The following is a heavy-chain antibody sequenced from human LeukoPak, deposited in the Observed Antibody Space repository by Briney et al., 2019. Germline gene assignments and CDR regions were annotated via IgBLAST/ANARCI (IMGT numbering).Heavy chain of an antibody. V-gene: IGHV3-48*03. D-gene: IGHD3-10*01. CDR3: AKGTMVRGVGIDY. Sequence: GGSLRLSCAASGFTFSSYEMNWVRQAPGKGLEWVSYISSSGSTIYYADSVKGRFTISRDNSKNTLYLQMNSLRAEDTAVYYCAKGTMVRGVGIDYWGQGTLVTVSS. CDR2: ISSSGSTI. CDR1: GFTFSSYE. J-gene: IGHJ4*02.